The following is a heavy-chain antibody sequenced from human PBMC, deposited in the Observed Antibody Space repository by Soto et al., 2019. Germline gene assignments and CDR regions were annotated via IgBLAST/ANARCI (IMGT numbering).Heavy chain of an antibody. V-gene: IGHV3-11*05. J-gene: IGHJ6*02. CDR1: GFTFRDYY. CDR3: AREYYYTMDV. Sequence: QVPLVESGGGLVRPGGSLRLSCEASGFTFRDYYMTWFRQAPGKGLEWLSYIDSSTKYTNYADSVKGRFTISRDNAKNSLYLQMNSLRADDTAVYYCAREYYYTMDVWGQGTMVTVSS. CDR2: IDSSTKYT.